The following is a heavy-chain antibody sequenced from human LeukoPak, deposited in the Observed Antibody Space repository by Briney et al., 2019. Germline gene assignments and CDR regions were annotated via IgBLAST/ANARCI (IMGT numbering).Heavy chain of an antibody. J-gene: IGHJ3*02. D-gene: IGHD1-1*01. V-gene: IGHV3-21*01. CDR2: ISSSSSVI. Sequence: GGSLRLSCAASGFTFSTYAMNWVRQAPGKGLEWVSSISSSSSVIFYADSVKGRFTISRDNAKNSLYLQMNSLRAEDTAVYYCARGGAGRTEDDVFDIWGQGTMVTVSS. CDR3: ARGGAGRTEDDVFDI. CDR1: GFTFSTYA.